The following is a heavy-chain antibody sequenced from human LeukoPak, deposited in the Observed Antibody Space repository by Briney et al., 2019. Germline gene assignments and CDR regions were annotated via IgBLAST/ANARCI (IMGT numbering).Heavy chain of an antibody. J-gene: IGHJ4*02. CDR2: ISSSSSTI. CDR1: GFTFSSYS. V-gene: IGHV3-48*01. Sequence: GGSLRLSCAASGFTFSSYSMNWVRQAPGKGLERVSYISSSSSTIYYADSVKGRFTISRDNAKNSLYLQMNSLRAEDTAVYYCARDHLGFMGIVVVPAAASYKYFDYWGQGTLVTVSS. CDR3: ARDHLGFMGIVVVPAAASYKYFDY. D-gene: IGHD2-2*03.